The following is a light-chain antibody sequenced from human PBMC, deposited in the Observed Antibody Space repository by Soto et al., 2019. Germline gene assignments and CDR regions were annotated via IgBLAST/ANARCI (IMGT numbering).Light chain of an antibody. Sequence: DIQMTQSPSTLSASVGDRVIITCRASQNIKTWLAWYQQKPGKAPKVLIYKASMLESGVPSRFSGSGAGTEFTLTISGMQPDDSATYYCQQWYSYPLSLGGGTKVEI. J-gene: IGKJ4*01. CDR2: KAS. V-gene: IGKV1-5*03. CDR1: QNIKTW. CDR3: QQWYSYPLS.